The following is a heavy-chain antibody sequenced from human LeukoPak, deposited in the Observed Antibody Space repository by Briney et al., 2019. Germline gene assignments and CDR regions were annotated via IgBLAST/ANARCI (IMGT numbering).Heavy chain of an antibody. CDR1: GFSLSNFW. CDR3: ARGDGSSS. J-gene: IGHJ5*02. V-gene: IGHV3-7*01. D-gene: IGHD6-6*01. CDR2: IKPDGSAT. Sequence: VGSLRLTCAASGFSLSNFWMSWVPQAPGKEREGGANIKPDGSATNHTDSVNGRFTISRDNAKHSLDLQMNSLRAEATAVCYCARGDGSSSWGQGTLVTVSS.